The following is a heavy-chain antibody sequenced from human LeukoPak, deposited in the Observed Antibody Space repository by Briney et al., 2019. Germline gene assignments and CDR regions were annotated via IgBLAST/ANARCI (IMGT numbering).Heavy chain of an antibody. CDR2: IKRKHDGETT. CDR3: CADTVDPLAQIDK. D-gene: IGHD4-11*01. J-gene: IGHJ4*02. CDR1: RFNFSTSW. Sequence: GESLRLSCAASRFNFSTSWMRWLRQAPGKGLEWVGRIKRKHDGETTEYAAPEKGRFTISRDDSESMVYLQMMSLKTEDTAVYYCCADTVDPLAQIDKWGQGALVTVSS. V-gene: IGHV3-15*01.